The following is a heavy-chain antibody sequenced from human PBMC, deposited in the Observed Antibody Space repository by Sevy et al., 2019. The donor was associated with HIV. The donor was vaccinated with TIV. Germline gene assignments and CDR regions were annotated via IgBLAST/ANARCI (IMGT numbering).Heavy chain of an antibody. V-gene: IGHV3-72*01. D-gene: IGHD6-13*01. CDR3: ATHAGIAAAGRVFDY. CDR1: GFTFSDHY. Sequence: GSLRLSCAASGFTFSDHYMEWVRQAPGKGLEWGGRIRNKADSYSTEYAASVKGRFTISRDDSKNSLYLLMNSLKTEDTAVYYCATHAGIAAAGRVFDYWGQGTLVTVSS. CDR2: IRNKADSYST. J-gene: IGHJ4*02.